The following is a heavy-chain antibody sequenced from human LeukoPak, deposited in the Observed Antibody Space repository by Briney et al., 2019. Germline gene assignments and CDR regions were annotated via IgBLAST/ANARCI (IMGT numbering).Heavy chain of an antibody. CDR2: ISGSTSVI. CDR3: ARGLYYIDV. CDR1: GFTFSTHT. Sequence: PGGSLRLSCAASGFTFSTHTMAWVRQAPGKGLDWVSYISGSTSVIYYADSVKGRFTISRDNAKNSLYLQMNSLRTEDTAIYYCARGLYYIDVWGNGTAVTVS. J-gene: IGHJ6*03. V-gene: IGHV3-48*01.